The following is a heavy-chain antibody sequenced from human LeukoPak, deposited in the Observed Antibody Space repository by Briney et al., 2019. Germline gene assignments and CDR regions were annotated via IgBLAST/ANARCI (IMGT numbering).Heavy chain of an antibody. CDR1: GGSISSGSYY. V-gene: IGHV4-61*02. Sequence: PSETLSLTCTVSGGSISSGSYYWSWIRQPAGKGLEWIGRIYTSGSTNYNPSLKSRVTISVDTSKNQFSLKLSSVTAADTAVYYCARGGDLYYYMDVWGKGTTVTVSS. CDR2: IYTSGST. D-gene: IGHD3-10*01. CDR3: ARGGDLYYYMDV. J-gene: IGHJ6*03.